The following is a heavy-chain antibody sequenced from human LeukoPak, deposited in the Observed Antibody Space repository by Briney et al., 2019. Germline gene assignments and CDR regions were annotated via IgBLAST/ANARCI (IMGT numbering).Heavy chain of an antibody. CDR1: GFPFNTYW. D-gene: IGHD2-21*02. CDR3: ARDGGLLPDN. J-gene: IGHJ4*02. CDR2: ISPDGSSR. Sequence: GGSLRLSCAASGFPFNTYWMHWVRQPPGKGLVWVSRISPDGSSRSYADPVKGRFIISRDNAKNTLSLQMNSLTAEDTAVYYCARDGGLLPDNWGKGTLVTVSS. V-gene: IGHV3-74*01.